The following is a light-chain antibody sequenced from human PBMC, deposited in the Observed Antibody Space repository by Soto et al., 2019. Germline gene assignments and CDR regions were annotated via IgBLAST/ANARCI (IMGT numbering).Light chain of an antibody. J-gene: IGLJ2*01. CDR1: SSNIGAGYD. Sequence: QSVLTQPPSVSGAPGQRVTISCTGSSSNIGAGYDVHWYQQLPGTAPKLLIYGNSNRPSGVPDRFSGSKSGTSASLAITGLQADDEADYYCQSYDSSLSGVVFGGGTKLPVL. V-gene: IGLV1-40*01. CDR2: GNS. CDR3: QSYDSSLSGVV.